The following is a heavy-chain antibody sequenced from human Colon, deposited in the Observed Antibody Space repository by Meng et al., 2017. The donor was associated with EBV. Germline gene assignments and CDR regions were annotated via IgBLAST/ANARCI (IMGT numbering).Heavy chain of an antibody. Sequence: QVQLQESGPGLVKPPQTLSLTCTVSGGSTSSGTYYWGWIRQLPGKGLEWIAYIHYSGSTYYSPSLKSRVTISVDTSKNQLSLKLSSMTAADTAVYYCARYVFDSSSLYSNWFDPWGQGTLVTVSS. V-gene: IGHV4-31*03. CDR1: GGSTSSGTYY. CDR3: ARYVFDSSSLYSNWFDP. CDR2: IHYSGST. D-gene: IGHD3-22*01. J-gene: IGHJ5*02.